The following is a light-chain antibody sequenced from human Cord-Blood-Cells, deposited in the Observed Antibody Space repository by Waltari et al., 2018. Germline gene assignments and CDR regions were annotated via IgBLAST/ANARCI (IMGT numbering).Light chain of an antibody. CDR1: SSDVAGYNL. CDR3: CSYAGSSTWV. V-gene: IGLV2-23*01. CDR2: EGS. J-gene: IGLJ3*02. Sequence: QSALTKPASVSGSAGQSITLSCTGTSSDVAGYNLVFWYQQHPGNAPKLMIYEGSKRASGVSNRFSGSKSGNTASLTISGLQAEDEADYYCCSYAGSSTWVFGGGTKLTVL.